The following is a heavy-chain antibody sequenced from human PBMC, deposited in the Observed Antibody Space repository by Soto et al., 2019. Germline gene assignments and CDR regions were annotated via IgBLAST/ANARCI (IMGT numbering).Heavy chain of an antibody. J-gene: IGHJ6*02. D-gene: IGHD1-26*01. CDR1: GFTFSSYA. Sequence: GGSLRLSCAASGFTFSSYAMHWVRQAPGKGLEWVAVISYDGSNKYYADSVKGRFTISRDNSKNTLYLQMNSLRAEDTAVYYCARDGSRDGGYYYYGMDVWGQGTTVTVSS. V-gene: IGHV3-30-3*01. CDR2: ISYDGSNK. CDR3: ARDGSRDGGYYYYGMDV.